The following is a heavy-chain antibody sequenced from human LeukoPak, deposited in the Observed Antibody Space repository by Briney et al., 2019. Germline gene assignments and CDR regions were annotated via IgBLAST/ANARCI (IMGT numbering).Heavy chain of an antibody. CDR2: IYYSGST. J-gene: IGHJ4*02. D-gene: IGHD4-23*01. CDR3: AKSVDGGNSPFDY. V-gene: IGHV4-59*12. Sequence: SETLSLTCTVSGGSISSYYWSWIRQPPGKGLEWIGYIYYSGSTNYNPSLKSRVTISVDTSKNQFSLTLSSVTAVDTAIYYCAKSVDGGNSPFDYWGQGTLVTVSS. CDR1: GGSISSYY.